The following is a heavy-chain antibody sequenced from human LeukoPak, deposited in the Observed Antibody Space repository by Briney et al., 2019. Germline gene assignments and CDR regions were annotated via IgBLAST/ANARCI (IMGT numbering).Heavy chain of an antibody. Sequence: GASVKVSCKASGYTFTSYDINWARQATGQGLEWMGWMNPNSGNTGCARKFQGRVTITRNTSISTAYMELSSLRSEDTAVYYCARPSYDSSGYYYGYFDYWGQGTLVTVSS. J-gene: IGHJ4*02. V-gene: IGHV1-8*03. D-gene: IGHD3-22*01. CDR1: GYTFTSYD. CDR3: ARPSYDSSGYYYGYFDY. CDR2: MNPNSGNT.